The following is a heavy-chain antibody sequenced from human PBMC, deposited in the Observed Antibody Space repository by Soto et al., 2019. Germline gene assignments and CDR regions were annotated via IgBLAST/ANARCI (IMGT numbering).Heavy chain of an antibody. CDR3: AKAGYSWTFDH. Sequence: GGSLRLSCATSGFTFSNYAMSWVRQAPGKGLEWVSAITASGGYTYYADSVKGRFTISRDNSKNTLYLQMNGLRAEDTAVYYCAKAGYSWTFDHWGQGTLVTVSS. CDR2: ITASGGYT. J-gene: IGHJ4*02. D-gene: IGHD5-18*01. V-gene: IGHV3-23*01. CDR1: GFTFSNYA.